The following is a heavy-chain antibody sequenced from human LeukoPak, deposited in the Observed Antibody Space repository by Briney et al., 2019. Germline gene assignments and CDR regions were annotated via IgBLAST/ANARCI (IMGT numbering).Heavy chain of an antibody. CDR2: IYHSGST. Sequence: SETLSLTCTVSGYSISSGYYWGWIRQPPGKGLEWIGYIYHSGSTYYNPSLKSRVTISVDRSKNQFSLKLSSVTAADTAVYYCARDGIAARPFDYWGQGTLVTVSS. CDR3: ARDGIAARPFDY. D-gene: IGHD6-6*01. CDR1: GYSISSGYY. J-gene: IGHJ4*02. V-gene: IGHV4-38-2*02.